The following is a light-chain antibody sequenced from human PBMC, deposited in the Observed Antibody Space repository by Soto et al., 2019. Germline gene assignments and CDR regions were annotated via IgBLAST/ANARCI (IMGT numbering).Light chain of an antibody. CDR3: SSYTTSNTRQMV. Sequence: QSVLTQPASVSGSPGQSITISCTGTSSDVGGYNYVSWYQHHPGKAPKLIIYDVTNRPSGVSNPFSGSKSGNTASLTIPGLQPEDEADYYCSSYTTSNTRQMVFGTGTKVTV. J-gene: IGLJ1*01. CDR1: SSDVGGYNY. CDR2: DVT. V-gene: IGLV2-14*03.